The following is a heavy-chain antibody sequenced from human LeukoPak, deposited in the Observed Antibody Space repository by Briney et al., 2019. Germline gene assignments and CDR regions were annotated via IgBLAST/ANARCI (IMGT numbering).Heavy chain of an antibody. V-gene: IGHV4-59*08. CDR2: IYYSGST. J-gene: IGHJ4*02. CDR1: GGSISSYY. CDR3: ARATGGGSGSYAVDY. D-gene: IGHD3-10*01. Sequence: SETLSLTCTVSGGSISSYYWSWIRQPPGKGLEWIGYIYYSGSTNYNPSLKSRVTISVDTSKNQFSLKLSSVTAADTAVYYCARATGGGSGSYAVDYWGQGTLVTVSS.